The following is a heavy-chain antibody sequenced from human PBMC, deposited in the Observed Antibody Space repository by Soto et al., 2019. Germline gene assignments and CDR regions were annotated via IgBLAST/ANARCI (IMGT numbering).Heavy chain of an antibody. CDR2: IYWDDDK. CDR3: AHITSARWYFDL. Sequence: QITLKESGPTLVKPTQTLTLTCSFSGFSLTTSGMGVAWIRRPSGEALEWLALIYWDDDKRYSPSLSSRVTITKDTSLNQVVFTLTNVAPVDTGTYYCAHITSARWYFDLWGRGTLVTVSS. J-gene: IGHJ2*01. V-gene: IGHV2-5*02. CDR1: GFSLTTSGMG.